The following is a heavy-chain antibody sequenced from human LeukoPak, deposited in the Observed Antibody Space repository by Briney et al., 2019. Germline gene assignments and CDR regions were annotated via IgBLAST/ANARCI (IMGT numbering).Heavy chain of an antibody. CDR2: IYHSGIT. D-gene: IGHD5/OR15-5a*01. CDR1: DYSISSGYGYY. CDR3: ATLVSTRYYFDY. Sequence: PSETLSLTCTVSDYSISSGYGYYWGWIRQPPGKGLEWIGNIYHSGITYYNHFNSSLKSRVIISIDTSKNQFSLRLTSVTAADTAVYFCATLVSTRYYFDYWGQGTLVTVSS. J-gene: IGHJ4*02. V-gene: IGHV4-38-2*02.